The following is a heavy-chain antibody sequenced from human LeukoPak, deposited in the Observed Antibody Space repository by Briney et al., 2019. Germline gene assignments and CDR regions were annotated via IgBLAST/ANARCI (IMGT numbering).Heavy chain of an antibody. CDR3: ARGHDILTGYYRYVFDY. V-gene: IGHV1-18*01. D-gene: IGHD3-9*01. CDR1: GYTFTSYG. Sequence: ASVEVSCKASGYTFTSYGISWVRQAPGQGLEWMGWISAYNGNTNYAQKVQGRVTMTTDTSTSTAYMELRSLRSDDTAVYYCARGHDILTGYYRYVFDYWGQGTLVTVSS. CDR2: ISAYNGNT. J-gene: IGHJ4*02.